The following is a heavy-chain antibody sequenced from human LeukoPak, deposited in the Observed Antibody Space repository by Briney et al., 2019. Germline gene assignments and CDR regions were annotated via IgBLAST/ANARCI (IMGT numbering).Heavy chain of an antibody. J-gene: IGHJ5*02. CDR3: ARRIAVADTGWFDP. D-gene: IGHD6-19*01. CDR1: GGSISGYY. V-gene: IGHV4-59*08. Sequence: PSETLSLTCTVSGGSISGYYWSWIRQPPGKGLEWVGYISYSGSTNYNPSLKSRVTISVDTSKNQFSLKLSSVTAADTAVYYCARRIAVADTGWFDPWGQGTLVTVSS. CDR2: ISYSGST.